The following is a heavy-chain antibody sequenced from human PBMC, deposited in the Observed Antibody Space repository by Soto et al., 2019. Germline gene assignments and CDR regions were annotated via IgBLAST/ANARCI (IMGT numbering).Heavy chain of an antibody. CDR1: GFTFGDYA. CDR2: IRSKAYGGTT. D-gene: IGHD6-13*01. CDR3: TDGIAAAGTDYYYMDV. V-gene: IGHV3-49*03. Sequence: GGSLRLSCTASGFTFGDYAMSWFRQAPGKGLEWVGFIRSKAYGGTTEYAASVKGRFTISRDDSKSIAYLQMNSLKTEDTAVHYCTDGIAAAGTDYYYMDVWGKGTTVTVSS. J-gene: IGHJ6*03.